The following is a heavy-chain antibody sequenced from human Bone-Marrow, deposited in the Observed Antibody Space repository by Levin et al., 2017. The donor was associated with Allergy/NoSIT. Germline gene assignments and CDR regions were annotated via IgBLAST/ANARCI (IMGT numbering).Heavy chain of an antibody. CDR1: GFTFSSFW. CDR2: INTDGSST. Sequence: GGSLRLSCAASGFTFSSFWMHWVRQVPGKGLVWVSHINTDGSSTSYADSVKGRFTISRDNAKNTLYLQMNSLRAEDTAVYYCSRARRDSSTKNNWFDPWGQGTLVTVSS. V-gene: IGHV3-74*01. CDR3: SRARRDSSTKNNWFDP. J-gene: IGHJ5*02. D-gene: IGHD6-13*01.